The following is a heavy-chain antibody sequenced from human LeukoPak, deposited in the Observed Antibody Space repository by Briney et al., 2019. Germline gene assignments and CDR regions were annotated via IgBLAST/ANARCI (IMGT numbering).Heavy chain of an antibody. J-gene: IGHJ6*03. Sequence: ASVKVSCKASGYTFTSYYMHWVRQAPGQGLEWMGIINPSGGSTSYAQKFQGRVTMTRDMSTSTVYMELSSLRSEDTAVYYCARALIPSWTTNYYYYMDVWGKGTTVTISS. CDR3: ARALIPSWTTNYYYYMDV. CDR2: INPSGGST. D-gene: IGHD3/OR15-3a*01. CDR1: GYTFTSYY. V-gene: IGHV1-46*01.